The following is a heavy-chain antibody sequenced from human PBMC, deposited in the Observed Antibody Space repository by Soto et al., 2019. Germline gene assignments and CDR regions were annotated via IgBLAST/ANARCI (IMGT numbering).Heavy chain of an antibody. CDR2: IGGDAVTT. J-gene: IGHJ6*02. CDR3: AKALYSSTYSRGMDV. V-gene: IGHV3-23*01. Sequence: PGGSLRLSCAASGFSFGSYSMTWVRQAPGKGLEWVSVIGGDAVTTYYADSVKGRFTVSRDNSKNTVHLQMNSLRAEDTAVYYCAKALYSSTYSRGMDVWGQGTTV. CDR1: GFSFGSYS. D-gene: IGHD6-19*01.